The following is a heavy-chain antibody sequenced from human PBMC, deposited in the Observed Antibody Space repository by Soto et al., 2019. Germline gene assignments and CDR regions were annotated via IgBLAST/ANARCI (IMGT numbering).Heavy chain of an antibody. CDR3: ATKGRWYVGYYYYGMDV. Sequence: ASVKVSCKASGYIFTSYYIHWVRQAPGQGLGWMGWINPFDGSRMFAQSFQGRVTMTRDTSTSTVYMEVSSLRSEDTAVYYCATKGRWYVGYYYYGMDVWGQGTTVTVSS. CDR2: INPFDGSR. CDR1: GYIFTSYY. J-gene: IGHJ6*02. V-gene: IGHV1-46*01. D-gene: IGHD6-13*01.